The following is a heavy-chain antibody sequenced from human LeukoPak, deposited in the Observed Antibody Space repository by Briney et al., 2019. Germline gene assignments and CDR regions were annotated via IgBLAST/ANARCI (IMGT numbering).Heavy chain of an antibody. CDR1: GFTFSSYA. Sequence: PGGSLRLSCAASGFTFSSYAMSWVRQAPGKGLEWVAVVSYDGSNEYYADSVKGRFTISRDNSKNTLYLQMSSLRAEDTAVYYCARVRRWLQLLSWGMDVWGQGTTVTVSS. CDR3: ARVRRWLQLLSWGMDV. D-gene: IGHD5-24*01. J-gene: IGHJ6*02. CDR2: VSYDGSNE. V-gene: IGHV3-30-3*01.